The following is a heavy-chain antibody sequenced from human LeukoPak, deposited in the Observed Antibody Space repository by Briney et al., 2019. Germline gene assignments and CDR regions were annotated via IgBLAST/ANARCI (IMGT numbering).Heavy chain of an antibody. J-gene: IGHJ4*02. V-gene: IGHV5-51*01. CDR2: IYPSDSDT. CDR3: ARTDCSGGTCYYYFDY. Sequence: GESLKISCKGSGYRFTSYWIGWVRQLPGKDLEWMGIIYPSDSDTRYSPSFQGQVSISADKSISAAYLQWSSLKASDTAMYYCARTDCSGGTCYYYFDYWGQGTLVTVSS. D-gene: IGHD2-15*01. CDR1: GYRFTSYW.